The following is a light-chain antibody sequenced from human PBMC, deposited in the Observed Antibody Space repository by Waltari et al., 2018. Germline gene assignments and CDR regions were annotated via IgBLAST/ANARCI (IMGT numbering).Light chain of an antibody. CDR3: ASWDGSLSGRI. J-gene: IGLJ2*01. CDR1: SSNTGRNV. Sequence: QAGLFQPPSASGTPGQRVTVSRSGRSSNTGRNVGFWCQQCPERAPKHVIYINNQRPSWVPDRFSGSKSGTSASLTISVLRSEDEANYYCASWDGSLSGRIFGGGTKLTVL. V-gene: IGLV1-47*01. CDR2: INN.